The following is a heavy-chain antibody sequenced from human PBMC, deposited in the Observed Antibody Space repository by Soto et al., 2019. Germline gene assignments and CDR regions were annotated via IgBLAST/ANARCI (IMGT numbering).Heavy chain of an antibody. D-gene: IGHD1-1*01. CDR1: GGTYSPYT. CDR2: IIPFLGVT. CDR3: ARDWKCSASTWSFGGL. J-gene: IGHJ4*02. Sequence: QVQLVQSGAEVKKPGSSVKVSCKSSGGTYSPYTINWVRQAPGHGLEWMGRIIPFLGVTNYGLKFQARITNTGDRSTTTTYMELRGLRFGDPAVYYCARDWKCSASTWSFGGLWARGTLVTVSS. V-gene: IGHV1-69*08.